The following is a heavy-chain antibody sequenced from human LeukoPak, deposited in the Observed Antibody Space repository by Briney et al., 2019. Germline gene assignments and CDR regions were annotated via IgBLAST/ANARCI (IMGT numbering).Heavy chain of an antibody. CDR2: ISSSGSTI. J-gene: IGHJ4*02. CDR1: GFTFSDYY. D-gene: IGHD3-22*01. V-gene: IGHV3-11*01. CDR3: ARDPYYDSSGCYDY. Sequence: PGGSLRLSCAASGFTFSDYYMSWIRQAPGKGLEWVSYISSSGSTIYYADSVKGRLTISRDNAKNSLYLQMNSLRAEDTAVYYCARDPYYDSSGCYDYWGQGTLVTVSS.